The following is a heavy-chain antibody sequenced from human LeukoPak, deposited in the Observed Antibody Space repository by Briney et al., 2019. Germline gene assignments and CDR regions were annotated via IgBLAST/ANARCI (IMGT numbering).Heavy chain of an antibody. CDR3: ARAVVVPAAIHNYFDY. CDR2: IIPIFGTA. D-gene: IGHD2-2*02. CDR1: GGTFSSYA. Sequence: ASVKVSCKASGGTFSSYAISWVRQAPGQGLEWMGGIIPIFGTANYAQKFQGRVTITADESTSTAYMELSSLRSEDTAVYYCARAVVVPAAIHNYFDYWGQGTLVTVSS. J-gene: IGHJ4*02. V-gene: IGHV1-69*13.